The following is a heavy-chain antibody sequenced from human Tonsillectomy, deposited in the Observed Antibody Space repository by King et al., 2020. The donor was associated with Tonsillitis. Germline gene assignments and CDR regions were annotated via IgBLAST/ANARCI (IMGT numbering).Heavy chain of an antibody. CDR1: GLTVSASI. J-gene: IGHJ3*02. V-gene: IGHV3-30*01. CDR2: IAHDGNSK. Sequence: VQLVESGGGVVQPGGSLRLSCAASGLTVSASIIHWVRQAPGKGLEWVALIAHDGNSKNYAGTMKGRFTISGDNSQNTVYLQMNSLRADDTAVYYCARGAYSSGRCGIFDIWGQGTKVTVSS. D-gene: IGHD6-19*01. CDR3: ARGAYSSGRCGIFDI.